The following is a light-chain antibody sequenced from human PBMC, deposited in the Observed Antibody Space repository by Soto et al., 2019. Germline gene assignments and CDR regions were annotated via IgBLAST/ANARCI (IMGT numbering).Light chain of an antibody. Sequence: QSALTQPASVSGSPGQSITISCTGSSSDVGGYNYVSWYQQHPGKAPKLMIYEVSNRPSGISNRFSGSKSGNTASLTLSGLQSEDEGDYYCSAYTARSTLVFGGGTKLTVL. CDR3: SAYTARSTLV. V-gene: IGLV2-14*01. CDR1: SSDVGGYNY. CDR2: EVS. J-gene: IGLJ3*02.